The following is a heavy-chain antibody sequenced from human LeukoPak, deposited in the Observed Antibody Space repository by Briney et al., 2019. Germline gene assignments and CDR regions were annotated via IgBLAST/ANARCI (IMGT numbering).Heavy chain of an antibody. CDR1: GYSISSGYY. Sequence: PSETLSLTCTVSGYSISSGYYWGWIRQPPGKGLEWIGSIYHSGSTYYNPSLKSRVTISVDTSKNQFSLKLSSVTAADTAVYYCARDLSSRQLLGVAEGYWGQGTLVTVSS. CDR2: IYHSGST. J-gene: IGHJ4*02. D-gene: IGHD6-13*01. CDR3: ARDLSSRQLLGVAEGY. V-gene: IGHV4-38-2*02.